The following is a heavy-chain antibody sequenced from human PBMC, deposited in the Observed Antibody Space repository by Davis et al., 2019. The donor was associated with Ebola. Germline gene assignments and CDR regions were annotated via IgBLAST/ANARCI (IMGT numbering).Heavy chain of an antibody. V-gene: IGHV4-39*01. D-gene: IGHD4-11*01. CDR3: ARHLKPYSNYEEYYFDY. CDR2: IYYSGST. J-gene: IGHJ4*02. Sequence: MPGGSLRLSCSVSGGSISSYYWGWIRQPPGKGLEWIGSIYYSGSTYYNPSLKSRVTISVDTSKNQFSLKLSSVTAADTAVYYCARHLKPYSNYEEYYFDYWGQGTLVTVSS. CDR1: GGSISSYY.